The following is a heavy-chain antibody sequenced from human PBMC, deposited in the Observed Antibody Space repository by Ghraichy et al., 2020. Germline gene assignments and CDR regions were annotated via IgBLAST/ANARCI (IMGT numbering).Heavy chain of an antibody. J-gene: IGHJ4*02. V-gene: IGHV3-30*18. CDR3: AKDPYFDY. CDR2: MSYNGRNK. Sequence: GGSLRLSCTASGFTFSASGMHWVRQAPGKGLEWVAFMSYNGRNKNYADSLKGRFTISRDNSRDTLYLQVNTLRADDTAVYYCAKDPYFDYWGRGTLVTVSS. CDR1: GFTFSASG.